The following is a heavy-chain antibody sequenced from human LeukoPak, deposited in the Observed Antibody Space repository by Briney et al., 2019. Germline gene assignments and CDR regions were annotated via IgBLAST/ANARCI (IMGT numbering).Heavy chain of an antibody. Sequence: PGGSLRLSCAASGFRFSDHYMEWVRQAPGKGLEWVARTRDKGNSYTTEYAASVKGRFTISGDDSKNSLYLQMNSLKTEDTAVYYCVTLGYCSGGRCYGYYYMDVWGKGTTVTVSS. CDR1: GFRFSDHY. D-gene: IGHD2-15*01. CDR2: TRDKGNSYTT. J-gene: IGHJ6*03. CDR3: VTLGYCSGGRCYGYYYMDV. V-gene: IGHV3-72*01.